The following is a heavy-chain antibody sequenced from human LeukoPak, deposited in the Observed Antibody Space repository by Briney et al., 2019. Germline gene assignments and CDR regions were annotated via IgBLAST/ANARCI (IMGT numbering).Heavy chain of an antibody. V-gene: IGHV3-74*01. CDR3: ARENFYDNSGYTT. J-gene: IGHJ4*02. CDR2: INTDGSRT. Sequence: GGSLRLSCAASGFTFSSYWMHWVRQAPGKGLVWVSRINTDGSRTDYADSVKGRFTISRDNAKNSLFLQMNSLRAEDTAVYYCARENFYDNSGYTTWGQGTLVTVSS. CDR1: GFTFSSYW. D-gene: IGHD3-22*01.